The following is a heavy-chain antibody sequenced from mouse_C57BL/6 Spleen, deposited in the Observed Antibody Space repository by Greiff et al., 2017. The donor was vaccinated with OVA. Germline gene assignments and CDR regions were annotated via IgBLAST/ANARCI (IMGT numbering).Heavy chain of an antibody. V-gene: IGHV6-3*01. CDR3: TGGLWFPYFDY. J-gene: IGHJ2*01. CDR2: IRLKSDNYAT. CDR1: GFTFSNYW. Sequence: EVKLQESGGGLVQPGGSMKLSCVASGFTFSNYWMNWVRQSPEKGLEWVAQIRLKSDNYATHYAESVKGRFTISRDDSKSSVYLQMNNLRAEDTGIDYCTGGLWFPYFDYWGQGTTLTVSS. D-gene: IGHD2-2*01.